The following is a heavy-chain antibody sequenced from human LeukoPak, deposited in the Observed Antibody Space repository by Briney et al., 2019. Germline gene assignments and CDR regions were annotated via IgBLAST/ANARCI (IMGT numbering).Heavy chain of an antibody. CDR3: ARVRKYSGYYSWYFDL. Sequence: GGSLRLSCAASGFTFSSYDMHWVRQATGKGLEWVSAIGTAGDTYYPGSVKGRFAISRENAKNSLYLQMNSLRAGDTAVYYCARVRKYSGYYSWYFDLWGRGTLVTVSS. J-gene: IGHJ2*01. V-gene: IGHV3-13*01. CDR1: GFTFSSYD. D-gene: IGHD5-12*01. CDR2: IGTAGDT.